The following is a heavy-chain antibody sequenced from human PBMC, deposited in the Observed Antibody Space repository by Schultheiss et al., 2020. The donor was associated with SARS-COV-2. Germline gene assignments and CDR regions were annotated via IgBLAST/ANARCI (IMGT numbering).Heavy chain of an antibody. D-gene: IGHD3-16*01. V-gene: IGHV5-51*01. J-gene: IGHJ6*02. CDR1: GYTFNTFW. Sequence: GASLKISCKATGYTFNTFWIGWVRQMPGKGLEWMGIVYPGDSETRYNPSFQGQVTISADKSITTAYLQWGSLKASDTATYYCARHVLWVARRLDEGMDVWGQGTTVTVSS. CDR3: ARHVLWVARRLDEGMDV. CDR2: VYPGDSET.